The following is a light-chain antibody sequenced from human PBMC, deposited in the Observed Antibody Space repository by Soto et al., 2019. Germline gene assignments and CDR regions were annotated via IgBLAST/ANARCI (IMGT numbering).Light chain of an antibody. J-gene: IGKJ4*01. CDR3: QQRSNWPLT. V-gene: IGKV3-11*01. Sequence: EIVLTQSPATLSLSPGERATLSCRASQSVSSSYLAWYQQKPGQAPRLLIHDASNRATGLPARFSGSGSGTDFTLTISSLEPEYFAVYYCQQRSNWPLTFGGGTKVEIK. CDR1: QSVSSSY. CDR2: DAS.